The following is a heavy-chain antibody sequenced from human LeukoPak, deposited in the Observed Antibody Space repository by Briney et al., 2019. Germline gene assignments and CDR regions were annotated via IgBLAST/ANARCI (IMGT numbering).Heavy chain of an antibody. D-gene: IGHD3-9*01. CDR3: TTDVGYDILTGYYKEGFDP. CDR1: GFTFSNAW. Sequence: GGSLRLSCAASGFTFSNAWMSWVRQAPGKGLEWVGRIKSKTDGGTTDYAAPVKGRFTISRDDSKNTLYLQMNSLKTEDTAVYYCTTDVGYDILTGYYKEGFDPWGQGTLVTVSS. CDR2: IKSKTDGGTT. V-gene: IGHV3-15*01. J-gene: IGHJ5*02.